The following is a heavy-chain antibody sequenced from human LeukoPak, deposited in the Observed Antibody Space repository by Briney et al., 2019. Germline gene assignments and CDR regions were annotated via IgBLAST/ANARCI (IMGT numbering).Heavy chain of an antibody. Sequence: PGGSLRLSCAASGFTFSSFAMSWVRQAPGKGLEWVSAISDTGGSTYYIDSVKGRFTISRANSKSTLYLQMNSLRAEDTAVYYCAKGWQWLVSDAFDNWGQGTMVTVSS. J-gene: IGHJ3*02. D-gene: IGHD6-19*01. V-gene: IGHV3-23*01. CDR2: ISDTGGST. CDR1: GFTFSSFA. CDR3: AKGWQWLVSDAFDN.